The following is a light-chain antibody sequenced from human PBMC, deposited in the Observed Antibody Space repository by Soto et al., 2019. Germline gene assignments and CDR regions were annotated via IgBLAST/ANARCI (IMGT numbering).Light chain of an antibody. CDR3: QSYDSSLSGYV. J-gene: IGLJ1*01. CDR2: GNS. Sequence: QSALTQPPSVSGAPGQRVTIFCTGSSSNIGAGYDVHWYQQLPGTAPKLLIYGNSNRPSGVPDRFSGSKSGTSASLAITGLQAEDEADYYCQSYDSSLSGYVFGTGTKVTVL. V-gene: IGLV1-40*01. CDR1: SSNIGAGYD.